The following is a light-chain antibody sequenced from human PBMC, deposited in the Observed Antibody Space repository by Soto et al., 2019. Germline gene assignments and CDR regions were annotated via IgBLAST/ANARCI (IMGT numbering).Light chain of an antibody. J-gene: IGLJ2*01. V-gene: IGLV2-14*01. Sequence: QSALTQPASVSGSPGQSISISCTGTSNYVGGYNYVSWYQQHPGKAPQLMIYDVGNRPSGVSNRFSGSKSGDTASLTISGLQAEDEADYYCSSFTSSSTVIFGGGTKLTVL. CDR2: DVG. CDR1: SNYVGGYNY. CDR3: SSFTSSSTVI.